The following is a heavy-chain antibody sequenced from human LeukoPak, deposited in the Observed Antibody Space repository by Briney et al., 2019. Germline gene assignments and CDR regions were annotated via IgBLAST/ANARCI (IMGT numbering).Heavy chain of an antibody. Sequence: GASVKVSCKASGGTFSSYAISWVRQAPGQGLEWMGGIIPIFGTANYAQKFQGRVTITADKSTSTAYMELSSLRSEDTAVYYCARSKWLGASPFDYWGQGTLVTVSS. V-gene: IGHV1-69*06. CDR2: IIPIFGTA. D-gene: IGHD6-19*01. J-gene: IGHJ4*02. CDR3: ARSKWLGASPFDY. CDR1: GGTFSSYA.